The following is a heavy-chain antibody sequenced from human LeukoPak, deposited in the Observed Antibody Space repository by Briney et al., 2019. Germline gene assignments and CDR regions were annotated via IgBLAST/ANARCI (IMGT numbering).Heavy chain of an antibody. CDR2: INHSGST. D-gene: IGHD3-22*01. Sequence: PSETLSLTCAVYGGTFCGYYWSWIRQPPGKGLEWIGEINHSGSTNYNPSLKSRVTISVDTPKNHFSLKLSSVTSADTAVYYCARTPWELRKAYSIVVPYFDYWGQGTLVTVSS. J-gene: IGHJ4*02. CDR3: ARTPWELRKAYSIVVPYFDY. V-gene: IGHV4-34*01. CDR1: GGTFCGYY.